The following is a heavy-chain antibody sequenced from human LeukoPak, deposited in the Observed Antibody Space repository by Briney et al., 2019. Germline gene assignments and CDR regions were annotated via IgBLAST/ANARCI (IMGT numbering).Heavy chain of an antibody. CDR1: GFTFDSYG. J-gene: IGHJ4*02. CDR3: AKLVAVAGRNY. D-gene: IGHD6-19*01. CDR2: IRYNGNNQ. V-gene: IGHV3-30*02. Sequence: PGGSLRLSCVASGFTFDSYGMHWVRQAPGKGLEWVAFIRYNGNNQYYADSVKGRFTFSRDNSKNTLYLQMNSLRAEDTAVYYCAKLVAVAGRNYWGQGTLVTVSS.